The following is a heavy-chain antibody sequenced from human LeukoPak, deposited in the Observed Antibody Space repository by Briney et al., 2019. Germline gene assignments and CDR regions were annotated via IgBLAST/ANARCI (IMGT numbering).Heavy chain of an antibody. V-gene: IGHV3-21*01. D-gene: IGHD3-10*01. J-gene: IGHJ4*02. CDR1: GFTFSRYT. CDR3: ARXAGESRDY. Sequence: GGSLRLSCAVSGFTFSRYTMNWVRQAPGKGLEWVSSIGSGSGFIFSADSVKGRFTISRDNTKNSLYLQMNSLRVEDTAVYYCARXAGESRDYWGQGTLVTVSS. CDR2: IGSGSGFI.